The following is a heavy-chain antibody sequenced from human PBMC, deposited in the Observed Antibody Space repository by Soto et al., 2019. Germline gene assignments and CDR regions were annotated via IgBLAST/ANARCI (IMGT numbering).Heavy chain of an antibody. Sequence: ASVKVSCKASGYTFTSYAMNWVRQAPGQRLEWMGIINPSGGSTSYAQKFQGRVTMTRDTSTSTVYMELSSLRSEDTAVYYCASGKPTGDYYDFWSGYFSYYYYYGMDVWGQGTTVTVSS. CDR3: ASGKPTGDYYDFWSGYFSYYYYYGMDV. J-gene: IGHJ6*02. D-gene: IGHD3-3*01. CDR2: INPSGGST. V-gene: IGHV1-46*01. CDR1: GYTFTSYA.